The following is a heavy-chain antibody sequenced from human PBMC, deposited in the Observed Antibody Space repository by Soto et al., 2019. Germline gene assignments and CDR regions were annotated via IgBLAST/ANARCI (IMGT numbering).Heavy chain of an antibody. CDR1: GYTFNDSA. Sequence: VASVKVSCKASGYTFNDSAVNWVRQAPGQRLEWMGWINAGNGDIRYSQKFQGRVTITRDTSASTAYMELSSLRSEDTAVYYCARVSGYYLPDYWGQGTLVTVSS. CDR3: ARVSGYYLPDY. V-gene: IGHV1-3*01. CDR2: INAGNGDI. J-gene: IGHJ4*02. D-gene: IGHD5-12*01.